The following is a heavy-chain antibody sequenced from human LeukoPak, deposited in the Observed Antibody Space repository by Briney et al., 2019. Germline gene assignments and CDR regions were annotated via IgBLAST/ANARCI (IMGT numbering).Heavy chain of an antibody. Sequence: KSSETLSLTCTVSGGSIGDYYWSWIRQPPGKGLEWIGHIYYFGKTDYNPSLESRAIISVDASKNQYSLKVRSVTALDTAVYYCAKLGSPRAYWGQGILVTVSS. CDR1: GGSIGDYY. J-gene: IGHJ4*02. D-gene: IGHD6-13*01. CDR3: AKLGSPRAY. CDR2: IYYFGKT. V-gene: IGHV4-59*01.